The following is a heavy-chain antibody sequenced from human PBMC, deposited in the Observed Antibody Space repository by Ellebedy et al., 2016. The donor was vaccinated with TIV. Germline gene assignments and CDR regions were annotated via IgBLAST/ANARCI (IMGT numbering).Heavy chain of an antibody. D-gene: IGHD2-15*01. CDR3: ARAGSRLGLNV. Sequence: GGSLRLSXAASGFTLSGHWMHWVRQVPGKGLVWVSRINNDGSSTSYADSVKGRFTISRDNVKNTLYLQMNSLRAEDTAIYYCARAGSRLGLNVWGQGTTVTVSS. V-gene: IGHV3-74*01. J-gene: IGHJ6*02. CDR1: GFTLSGHW. CDR2: INNDGSST.